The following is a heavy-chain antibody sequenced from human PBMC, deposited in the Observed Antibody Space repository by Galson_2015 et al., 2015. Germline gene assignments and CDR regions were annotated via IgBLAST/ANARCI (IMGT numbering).Heavy chain of an antibody. CDR3: TRRGAINWFDP. J-gene: IGHJ5*02. V-gene: IGHV3-49*03. D-gene: IGHD1-26*01. CDR2: SRSKAYGGTT. CDR1: GFTFGDYA. Sequence: SLRLSCAASGFTFGDYAMSWFRQGPGKGLEWVGFSRSKAYGGTTDYAASVKGRFTISRDDSKSIAYLQMNSLKTEDAAVYYCTRRGAINWFDPWGQGTLVTVSS.